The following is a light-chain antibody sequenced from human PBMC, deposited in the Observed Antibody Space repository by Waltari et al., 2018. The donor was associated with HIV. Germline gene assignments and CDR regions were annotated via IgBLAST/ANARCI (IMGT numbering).Light chain of an antibody. CDR3: QVWDSSSTHGGVV. Sequence: SYVLTQPPSVSVAPGQTARITCGGSNMGSKSVHWYQQRPGQAPVLVVYDDCDRPSGIPERFSGSNSGNAATLTISGVEAGDEAEYYYQVWDSSSTHGGVVCGGGTKLTVL. J-gene: IGLJ2*01. CDR2: DDC. V-gene: IGLV3-21*02. CDR1: NMGSKS.